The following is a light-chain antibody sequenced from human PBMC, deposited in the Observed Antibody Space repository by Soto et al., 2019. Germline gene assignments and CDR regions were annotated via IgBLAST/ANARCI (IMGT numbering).Light chain of an antibody. CDR1: SSDVGGYNY. CDR3: SSYTSSTFFV. V-gene: IGLV2-14*03. Sequence: QSALTQPASVSESPGQSITISCTGTSSDVGGYNYVSWYQQHPGKAPKLMIYDVSNRPSGVSNRFSGSKSGNTASLTISGLQTEDEADYYCSSYTSSTFFVFGTGTQLTVL. J-gene: IGLJ1*01. CDR2: DVS.